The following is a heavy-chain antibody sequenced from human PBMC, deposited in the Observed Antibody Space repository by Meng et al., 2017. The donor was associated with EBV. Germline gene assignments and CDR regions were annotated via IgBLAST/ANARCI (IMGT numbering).Heavy chain of an antibody. CDR2: IYWDDDK. CDR1: GFSLSTRALG. J-gene: IGHJ4*02. D-gene: IGHD6-6*01. Sequence: HITLKESSPTPAKPTQHLTLTCTFSGFSLSTRALGVGWIRQPPGKALEWLALIYWDDDKRYSPSLKSRLTITKDTSKNQVVLTMTNMDPVDAATYYCAHIIAARPFDYWGQGTLVTVSS. CDR3: AHIIAARPFDY. V-gene: IGHV2-5*02.